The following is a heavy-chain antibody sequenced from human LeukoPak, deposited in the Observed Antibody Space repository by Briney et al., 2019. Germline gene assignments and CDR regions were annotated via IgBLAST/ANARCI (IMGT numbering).Heavy chain of an antibody. CDR1: GYTFTSYY. V-gene: IGHV1-46*01. Sequence: ASVKVSCKASGYTFTSYYMHWVRQAPGQGLEWMGLINPSGGSTSYAQKFQGRVTMTRDTSTSTVYMELSSLRSEDTAVYYCARGIGRWDRGSYFDYWGQGTLVTVSS. J-gene: IGHJ4*02. D-gene: IGHD1-26*01. CDR3: ARGIGRWDRGSYFDY. CDR2: INPSGGST.